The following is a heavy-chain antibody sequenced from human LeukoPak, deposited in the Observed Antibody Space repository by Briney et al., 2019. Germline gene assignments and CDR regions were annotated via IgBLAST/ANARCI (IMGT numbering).Heavy chain of an antibody. CDR1: GFTFSNYG. D-gene: IGHD1-26*01. J-gene: IGHJ6*03. CDR3: ARHPGDFTGIVNYYYMDV. CDR2: ISYDGSNK. Sequence: PGGSLRLSCAVSGFTFSNYGMHWVPQAPGKGLEWVAIISYDGSNKYYADSVKGRFTLSRDNSNNTLFLQMNSLRLEDTAVFYCARHPGDFTGIVNYYYMDVWGKGTTVTVSS. V-gene: IGHV3-30*03.